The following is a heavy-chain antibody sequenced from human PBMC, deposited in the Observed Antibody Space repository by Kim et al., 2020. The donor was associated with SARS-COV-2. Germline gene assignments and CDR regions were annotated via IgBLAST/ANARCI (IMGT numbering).Heavy chain of an antibody. CDR3: AKPRGGDYNY. D-gene: IGHD4-17*01. CDR2: ST. J-gene: IGHJ4*02. Sequence: STYYAGSGKGPFTISRENSQSPLYLQMNSLRAEDTAVYYCAKPRGGDYNYWGQGTLVTVSS. V-gene: IGHV3-23*01.